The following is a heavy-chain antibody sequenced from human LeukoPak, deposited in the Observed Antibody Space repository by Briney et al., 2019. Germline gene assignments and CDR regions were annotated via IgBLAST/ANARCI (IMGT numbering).Heavy chain of an antibody. D-gene: IGHD3-16*02. Sequence: GGSLRLSCAASGFTFSSYAMSWVRRAPGKGLEWVSGVNGNGGSTSYADSVKGRFTISRDNSKNTVYLQMNSLRVEDTAVYYCAKSLYGGCDYWGQGTVVTVSS. CDR3: AKSLYGGCDY. J-gene: IGHJ4*02. CDR2: VNGNGGST. V-gene: IGHV3-23*01. CDR1: GFTFSSYA.